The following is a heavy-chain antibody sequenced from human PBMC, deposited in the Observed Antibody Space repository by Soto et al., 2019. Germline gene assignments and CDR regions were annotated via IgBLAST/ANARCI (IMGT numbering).Heavy chain of an antibody. CDR3: AGDGYIVVVPAATEEDYYFDI. V-gene: IGHV3-33*01. J-gene: IGHJ3*02. CDR1: GFTFSSYG. CDR2: IWYDGSNK. Sequence: GGSLRLSCAASGFTFSSYGMHWVRQAPGKGLEWVAVIWYDGSNKYYADSVKGRFTISRDNSKNTLYLQMNSLRAEDKAVYYYAGDGYIVVVPAATEEDYYFDIWGQGTTVTVSS. D-gene: IGHD2-2*01.